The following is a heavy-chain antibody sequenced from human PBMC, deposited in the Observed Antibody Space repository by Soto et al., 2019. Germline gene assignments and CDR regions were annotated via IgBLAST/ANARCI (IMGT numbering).Heavy chain of an antibody. Sequence: QVQLVESGGGVVQPGRYLRLSCAASGFTFSSYGMHWVRQAPGKGLEWVAVIWYDGSNKYYADSVKGRFTISRDNSKNTLYLQMNSLRAEDTAVYYCARDLGRWIQEHYYYFGMDVWGQGTTVTVSS. CDR2: IWYDGSNK. D-gene: IGHD5-18*01. CDR3: ARDLGRWIQEHYYYFGMDV. J-gene: IGHJ6*02. V-gene: IGHV3-33*01. CDR1: GFTFSSYG.